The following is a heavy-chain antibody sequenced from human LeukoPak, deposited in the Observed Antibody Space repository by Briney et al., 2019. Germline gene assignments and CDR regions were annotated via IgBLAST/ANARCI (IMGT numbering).Heavy chain of an antibody. CDR2: IIPIFGTA. J-gene: IGHJ4*02. V-gene: IGHV1-69*13. D-gene: IGHD1-26*01. CDR3: ARDADLSYGSYRGGFDY. Sequence: SVKVSCKASGGTFSSYAISWVRQAPGQGLEWMGGIIPIFGTANYAQKFQGRVTITADESTSTAYMELSSLRSEDTAVYYCARDADLSYGSYRGGFDYWGQGTLVTVSS. CDR1: GGTFSSYA.